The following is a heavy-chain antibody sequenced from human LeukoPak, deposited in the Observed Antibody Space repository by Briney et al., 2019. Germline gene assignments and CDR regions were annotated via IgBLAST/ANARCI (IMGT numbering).Heavy chain of an antibody. Sequence: PGRSLRLSCAASGFTFSSYSMNWVRQAPGKGLEWVSYISSSSSTIYYADSVKGRFTISRDNAKNPLYLQMNSLRAEDTAVYYCARLIPSSSWYEDYYYGMDVWGQGTTVTVSS. CDR3: ARLIPSSSWYEDYYYGMDV. CDR2: ISSSSSTI. V-gene: IGHV3-48*04. D-gene: IGHD6-13*01. J-gene: IGHJ6*02. CDR1: GFTFSSYS.